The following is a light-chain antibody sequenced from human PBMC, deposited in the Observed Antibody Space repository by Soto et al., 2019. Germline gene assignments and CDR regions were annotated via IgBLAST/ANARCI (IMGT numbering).Light chain of an antibody. CDR3: HQYDSWT. V-gene: IGKV3-20*01. CDR1: QSVSNNY. Sequence: EIVLTPSPGTLSLSPGERATLSCRASQSVSNNYLAWYQQKPGQAPRLLIYGASNRATGIPDRFSGSGSGTDFTLTISRLEPEDFAVYYCHQYDSWTFGQGTKVDIK. J-gene: IGKJ1*01. CDR2: GAS.